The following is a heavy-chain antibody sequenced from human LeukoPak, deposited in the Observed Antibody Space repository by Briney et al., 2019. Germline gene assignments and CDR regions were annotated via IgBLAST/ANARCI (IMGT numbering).Heavy chain of an antibody. D-gene: IGHD3-10*01. CDR1: GFRFSSYW. V-gene: IGHV3-7*01. J-gene: IGHJ3*02. Sequence: GGSLRLSCAGSGFRFSSYWMSWVRQAPGKGSEWVANIKEDGIEKHYVDSLKGRITISRDNAKNSLYLQMNSLRAEDTAVYYCARHKRGYYSPFDIWGQGTMVTVSS. CDR3: ARHKRGYYSPFDI. CDR2: IKEDGIEK.